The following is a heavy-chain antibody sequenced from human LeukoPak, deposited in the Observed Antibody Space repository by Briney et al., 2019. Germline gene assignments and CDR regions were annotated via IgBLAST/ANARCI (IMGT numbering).Heavy chain of an antibody. CDR3: ARRPAYYYDSSGLNDAFDI. Sequence: ASVKVSCKASGGTFSSYAIRWVRQAPGQGLEWMGRIIPILGIANYAQKFQGRVTITADKSTSTAYMELSSLRSEDTAVYYCARRPAYYYDSSGLNDAFDIWGQGTMVTVSS. CDR1: GGTFSSYA. V-gene: IGHV1-69*04. D-gene: IGHD3-22*01. CDR2: IIPILGIA. J-gene: IGHJ3*02.